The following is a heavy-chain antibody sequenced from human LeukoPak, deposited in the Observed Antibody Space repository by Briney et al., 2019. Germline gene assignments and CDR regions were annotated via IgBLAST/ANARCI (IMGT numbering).Heavy chain of an antibody. J-gene: IGHJ4*02. Sequence: PGGSLRLSCAASGFTFNSYEMNWVRQAPGKGLEWVSSISNSGSTIYYADSLKGRFIIPRDNAKNSLYLQMNSLRAEDTAVYYCASGYCSGTSCYRGSLDYWGQGTLVTVSS. CDR1: GFTFNSYE. V-gene: IGHV3-48*03. D-gene: IGHD2-2*03. CDR2: ISNSGSTI. CDR3: ASGYCSGTSCYRGSLDY.